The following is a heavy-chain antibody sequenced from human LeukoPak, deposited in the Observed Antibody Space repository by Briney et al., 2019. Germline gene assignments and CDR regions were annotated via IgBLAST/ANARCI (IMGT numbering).Heavy chain of an antibody. CDR3: ARVEGIAAAGQAEYFQH. CDR1: GYTFTGYY. Sequence: ASVKVSCKASGYTFTGYYMHWVRQAPRQGLEWMGWINPNSGGTNYAQKFQGRVTMARDTSISTAYMELSRLRSDDTAVYYCARVEGIAAAGQAEYFQHWGQGTLVTVSS. D-gene: IGHD6-13*01. J-gene: IGHJ1*01. V-gene: IGHV1-2*02. CDR2: INPNSGGT.